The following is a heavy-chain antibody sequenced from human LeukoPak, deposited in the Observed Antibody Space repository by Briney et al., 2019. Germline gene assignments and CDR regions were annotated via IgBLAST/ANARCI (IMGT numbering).Heavy chain of an antibody. J-gene: IGHJ4*02. CDR3: ARDLSITAADYYFDW. CDR1: GFTFSSYA. CDR2: ISSSSGTI. Sequence: GGSLRLSCAASGFTFSSYAMHWVRQAPGKGLEWVSYISSSSGTIYYADSVKGRFTISRDNAKNSLYLQMNSLRVEDTAVYFCARDLSITAADYYFDWWGQGTLVTVPS. V-gene: IGHV3-48*01. D-gene: IGHD6-13*01.